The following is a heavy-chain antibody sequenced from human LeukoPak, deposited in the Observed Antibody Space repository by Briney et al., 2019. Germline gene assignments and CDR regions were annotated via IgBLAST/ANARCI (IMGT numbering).Heavy chain of an antibody. Sequence: GRSLRLSCAASGFTFDDYAMHWVRQAPGKGLEWVSGISWNSNSMGYADSVKGRSTISRDNAKNSLFLQMNSLRAEDTALYYCVGSSSSSSWYAYGMDVWGQGTTVTVSS. CDR3: VGSSSSSSWYAYGMDV. D-gene: IGHD6-13*01. CDR1: GFTFDDYA. V-gene: IGHV3-9*01. J-gene: IGHJ6*02. CDR2: ISWNSNSM.